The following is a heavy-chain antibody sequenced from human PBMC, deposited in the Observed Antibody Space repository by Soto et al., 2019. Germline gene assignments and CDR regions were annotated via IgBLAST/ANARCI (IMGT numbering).Heavy chain of an antibody. CDR3: ARAWPSVDSYGSGVMDL. CDR2: IYHSGST. Sequence: QVQLQESGPGLVKPSGTLSVTCAVSGGSISSSNWWNWVRQPPGKGLEWIGEIYHSGSTNYNPSLRSRVTISLDKSKNQFSLRVKSVTAADTAEYYCARAWPSVDSYGSGVMDLWGQGNTVTVSS. V-gene: IGHV4-4*02. J-gene: IGHJ6*02. D-gene: IGHD5-18*01. CDR1: GGSISSSNW.